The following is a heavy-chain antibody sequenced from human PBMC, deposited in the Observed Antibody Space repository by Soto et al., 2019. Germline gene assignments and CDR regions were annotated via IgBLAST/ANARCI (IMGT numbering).Heavy chain of an antibody. CDR2: IKSRTDGGTA. CDR3: AKYSAMVWGVHDY. D-gene: IGHD3-10*01. V-gene: IGHV3-15*01. Sequence: EVQLVESGGGLVKPGGSLRLYCAASGFTFSSAWISWVRQAPGKGLEWVGRIKSRTDGGTADYAEPVKGRFTISRDDSKDTLHLQLNSLKTEDTAVYYCAKYSAMVWGVHDYWGQGTLVTVSS. J-gene: IGHJ4*02. CDR1: GFTFSSAW.